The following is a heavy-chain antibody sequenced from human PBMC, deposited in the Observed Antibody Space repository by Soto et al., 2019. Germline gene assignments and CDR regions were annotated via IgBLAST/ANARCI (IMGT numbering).Heavy chain of an antibody. CDR2: IRWNRGSI. CDR1: GFTFDVYA. CDR3: AKGLQMIVPSGDAFDI. D-gene: IGHD3-22*01. V-gene: IGHV3-9*01. Sequence: EVQLVESGGGLVQPGRSLRLSCAACGFTFDVYAMHWVRQDPGKGLEWVSGIRWNRGSIGYGDSVKGRFSISRDNDKNFLYLQMNSLRAEDTALYYCAKGLQMIVPSGDAFDIWGRGTMVTVSA. J-gene: IGHJ3*02.